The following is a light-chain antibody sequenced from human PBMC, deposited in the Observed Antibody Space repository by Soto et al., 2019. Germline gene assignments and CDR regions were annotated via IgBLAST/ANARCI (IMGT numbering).Light chain of an antibody. CDR3: SSYTTSNTRQIV. J-gene: IGLJ1*01. CDR2: NVS. V-gene: IGLV2-14*03. Sequence: QSALTQPASVSGSPGQSITISCTGTSSDVGCYNYVSWYQHHPGKGPKLMIYNVSNRPSGVCNRFPGSKSGNTAALTISGLQPEDEADYYCSSYTTSNTRQIVLGTGTKVTVL. CDR1: SSDVGCYNY.